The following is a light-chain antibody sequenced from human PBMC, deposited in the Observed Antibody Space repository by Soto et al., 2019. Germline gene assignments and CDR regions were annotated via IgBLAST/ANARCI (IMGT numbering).Light chain of an antibody. V-gene: IGLV2-14*01. CDR2: EVS. CDR1: SSDIGGYNY. CDR3: SSYTSSSTWV. J-gene: IGLJ3*02. Sequence: QSVLTQPASVSGSPGQSITISCTGTSSDIGGYNYVSWYQQHPGKAPKLIIYEVSNRPSWVSTRFSGSKSGNTASLTISGLQAEDEADYYCSSYTSSSTWVFGGGTKLTVL.